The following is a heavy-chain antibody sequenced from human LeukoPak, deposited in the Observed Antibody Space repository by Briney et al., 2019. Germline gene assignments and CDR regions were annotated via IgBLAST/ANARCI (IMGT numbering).Heavy chain of an antibody. J-gene: IGHJ4*02. CDR3: ARGGPGWDMNMKCRIAVAGTGY. D-gene: IGHD6-19*01. CDR2: IGTAGDT. Sequence: GGSLRLSCAACGFTFSSYDMHWVRQATGKGLKWVSAIGTAGDTYYPGSVKGQFTISRENATNSLYIQMNSLRAGDTAVYYCARGGPGWDMNMKCRIAVAGTGYWGQGTLVTVSS. V-gene: IGHV3-13*03. CDR1: GFTFSSYD.